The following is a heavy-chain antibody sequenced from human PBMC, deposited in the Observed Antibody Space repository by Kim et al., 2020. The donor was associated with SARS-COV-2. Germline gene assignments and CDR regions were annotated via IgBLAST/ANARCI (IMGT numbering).Heavy chain of an antibody. D-gene: IGHD2-15*01. V-gene: IGHV3-9*01. J-gene: IGHJ4*02. CDR3: AKEGAVVVAAKYFDY. CDR1: GFTFDDYA. CDR2: ISWNSGSI. Sequence: GGSLRLSCAASGFTFDDYAMHWVRQAPGKGLEWVSGISWNSGSIGYADSVKGRFTISRDNAKNSLYLQMNSLRAEDTALYYCAKEGAVVVAAKYFDYWGQGTLVPVSS.